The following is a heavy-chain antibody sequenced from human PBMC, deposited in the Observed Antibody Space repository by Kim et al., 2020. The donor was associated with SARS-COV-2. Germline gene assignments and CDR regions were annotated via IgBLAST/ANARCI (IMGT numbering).Heavy chain of an antibody. CDR1: GGSISSGDYY. CDR3: ARGQYQLLFYYYYYYMDV. Sequence: SETLSLTCTVSGGSISSGDYYWSWIRQPPGKGLEWIGYIYYSGSTYYNPSLKSRVTISVDTSKNQFSLKLSSVTAADTAVYYCARGQYQLLFYYYYYYMDVWGKGTTVTVSS. V-gene: IGHV4-30-4*01. D-gene: IGHD2-2*01. J-gene: IGHJ6*03. CDR2: IYYSGST.